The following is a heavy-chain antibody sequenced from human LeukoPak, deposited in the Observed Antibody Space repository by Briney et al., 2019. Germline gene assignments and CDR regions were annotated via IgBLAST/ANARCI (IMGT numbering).Heavy chain of an antibody. V-gene: IGHV3-7*03. CDR1: GFPFSNSW. J-gene: IGHJ6*04. Sequence: GGSLRLSCAVSGFPFSNSWMYWVRQAPGKGLEGVANIRKDGSGISYVESVKGRFIISRDNSRNSLYLQMNSLKVEDTAVYFCAGGNAMDVWGKGTAVTVYS. CDR2: IRKDGSGI. CDR3: AGGNAMDV.